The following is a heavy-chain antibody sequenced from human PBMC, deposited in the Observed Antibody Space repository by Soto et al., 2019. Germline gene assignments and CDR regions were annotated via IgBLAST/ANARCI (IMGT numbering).Heavy chain of an antibody. D-gene: IGHD6-13*01. CDR3: ARGVVDIAAAGTFDY. V-gene: IGHV3-21*01. CDR1: GFTFSSYA. J-gene: IGHJ4*02. Sequence: PGGSLRLSCAASGFTFSSYAMKWVRQAPGKGLEWVSLIGESGTPTYYADSVKGRFTISRDNAKNSLYLQMNSLRAEDTAVYYCARGVVDIAAAGTFDYWGQGTLVTVSS. CDR2: IGESGTPT.